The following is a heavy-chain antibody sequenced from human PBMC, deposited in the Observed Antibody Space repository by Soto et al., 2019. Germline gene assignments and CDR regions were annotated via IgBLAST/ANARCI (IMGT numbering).Heavy chain of an antibody. CDR1: GGSISGSY. CDR2: VYYTGST. V-gene: IGHV4-59*07. CDR3: ARSIAVPGAHIDY. J-gene: IGHJ4*02. D-gene: IGHD6-19*01. Sequence: PSYTLSLTCSVSGGSISGSYWSWIRQSPGKGLEWLGYVYYTGSTNYSPSLRSRVSISVDTSKNEFSLRLSSVTAADTAVYFCARSIAVPGAHIDYWGQGTQVTASS.